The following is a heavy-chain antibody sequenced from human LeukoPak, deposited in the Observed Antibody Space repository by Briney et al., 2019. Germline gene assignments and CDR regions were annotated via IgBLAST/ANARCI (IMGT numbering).Heavy chain of an antibody. CDR2: ISSSSSYI. CDR1: GCACSSDS. Sequence: WGYLILYFATAGCACSSDSMNWVRQSPGKGLEWVSSISSSSSYIYYADSVKGRFTISRDNAKNSLYLQMNSLRAEDTAVYYCARDKQRLRYFDWLLKNYGMDVWGKGTTVTVSS. D-gene: IGHD3-9*01. J-gene: IGHJ6*04. V-gene: IGHV3-21*01. CDR3: ARDKQRLRYFDWLLKNYGMDV.